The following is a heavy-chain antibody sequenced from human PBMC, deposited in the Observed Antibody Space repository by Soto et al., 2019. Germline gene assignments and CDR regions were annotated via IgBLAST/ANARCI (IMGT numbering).Heavy chain of an antibody. Sequence: GGSLRLSCAASGFTFSSYAMSWVRQAPGKGLEWVSAISGSGGSTYYADSVKGRFTISRDNSKNTLYLQMNSLRAEDTAVYYCAKGDSSGWYYYYGMDVWGQGTTVTV. CDR2: ISGSGGST. V-gene: IGHV3-23*01. CDR1: GFTFSSYA. D-gene: IGHD6-19*01. J-gene: IGHJ6*02. CDR3: AKGDSSGWYYYYGMDV.